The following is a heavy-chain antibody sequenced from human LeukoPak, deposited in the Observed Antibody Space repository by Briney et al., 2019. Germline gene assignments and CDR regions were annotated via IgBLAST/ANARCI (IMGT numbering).Heavy chain of an antibody. V-gene: IGHV3-15*01. CDR2: IKSKTDGETT. Sequence: PGGSLRLSCAASGFTFSNAWMSWVRQAPGKGLEWVGRIKSKTDGETTDYAAPVKGRFTISRDDSKNTLYLQMNSLKTEDTAVYYCTTVLERWGQGTLVTVSS. D-gene: IGHD1-1*01. CDR1: GFTFSNAW. J-gene: IGHJ4*02. CDR3: TTVLER.